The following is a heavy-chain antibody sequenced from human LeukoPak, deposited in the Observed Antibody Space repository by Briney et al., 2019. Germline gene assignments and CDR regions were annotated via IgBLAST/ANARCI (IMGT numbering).Heavy chain of an antibody. CDR3: ARDSISGVVINWFDP. J-gene: IGHJ5*02. D-gene: IGHD3-3*01. Sequence: SETLSLTCAVYGGSFSGYYWSWIRQPPGKGLEWIGEINHSGSTNYNPSLKSRVTISVDTSKNQFSLKLSSVTAADTAVYYCARDSISGVVINWFDPWGQGTLVTVSS. CDR2: INHSGST. CDR1: GGSFSGYY. V-gene: IGHV4-34*01.